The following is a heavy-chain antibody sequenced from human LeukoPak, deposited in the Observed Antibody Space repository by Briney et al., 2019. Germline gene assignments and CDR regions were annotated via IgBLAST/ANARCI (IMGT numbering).Heavy chain of an antibody. CDR3: ARGGALAVAGTLLFDY. CDR1: GFTFSSYG. CDR2: IWYDGSNK. Sequence: PGGSLRLSCAASGFTFSSYGMHWVRQAPGKGLEWVAVIWYDGSNKYYADSVKGRFTISRDNSKNTLYLQMNSLRAEDTAVYYCARGGALAVAGTLLFDYWGQGTLVTVSS. J-gene: IGHJ4*02. V-gene: IGHV3-33*01. D-gene: IGHD6-19*01.